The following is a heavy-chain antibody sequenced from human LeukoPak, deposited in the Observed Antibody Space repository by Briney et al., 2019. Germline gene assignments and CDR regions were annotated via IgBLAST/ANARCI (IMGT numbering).Heavy chain of an antibody. J-gene: IGHJ4*02. CDR1: GFTVNNNY. CDR2: IYSGGST. CDR3: ARGASLYSSGWYYAY. V-gene: IGHV3-66*02. D-gene: IGHD6-19*01. Sequence: GGSLRLSCAASGFTVNNNYMGWVRQAPGKGLEWVSVIYSGGSTYYADSVKGRFTISRDNSKNALYLQMNSLRAEDTAVYYCARGASLYSSGWYYAYWGQGTLVTVSS.